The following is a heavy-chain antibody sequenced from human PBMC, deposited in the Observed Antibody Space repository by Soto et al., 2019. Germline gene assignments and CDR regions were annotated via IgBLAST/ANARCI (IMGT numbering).Heavy chain of an antibody. CDR2: MNSDGSTT. J-gene: IGHJ6*02. Sequence: GGSLRLPCAASGFTFGNYWMHWVRQAPGKGLEWVSRMNSDGSTTNYADSVKGRFTVSRDNARNTLHLQMNSLRSEDTAVYFCARAERPAPEAGVSTFYYYNLDVWGQGTTVTVSS. V-gene: IGHV3-74*01. D-gene: IGHD4-4*01. CDR1: GFTFGNYW. CDR3: ARAERPAPEAGVSTFYYYNLDV.